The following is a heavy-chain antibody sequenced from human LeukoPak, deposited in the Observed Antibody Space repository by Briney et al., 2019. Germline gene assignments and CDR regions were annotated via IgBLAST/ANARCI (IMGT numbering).Heavy chain of an antibody. V-gene: IGHV1-69*13. CDR3: AREYQLPDYDAFDI. CDR1: GGTFSSYA. D-gene: IGHD2-2*01. Sequence: GASVKVSCKASGGTFSSYAISWVRQAPGQGLEWMGGIIPIFGTAHYAQKFQGRVTITADESTSTAYMELSSLRSEDTAVYYCAREYQLPDYDAFDIWGQGTMVTVSS. CDR2: IIPIFGTA. J-gene: IGHJ3*02.